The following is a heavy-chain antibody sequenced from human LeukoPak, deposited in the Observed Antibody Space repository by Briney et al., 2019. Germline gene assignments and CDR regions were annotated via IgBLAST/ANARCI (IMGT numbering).Heavy chain of an antibody. V-gene: IGHV1-2*02. CDR1: GYTFTDYY. J-gene: IGHJ4*02. CDR2: INPNSGGT. CDR3: ARVVETYYYDSSELDY. D-gene: IGHD3-22*01. Sequence: ASVTVSFKASGYTFTDYYMHWVRQAPGQGLAWMGWINPNSGGTNYAQKFQGRVTMTRDTSISTAYMELSRLRSDDTAVYYCARVVETYYYDSSELDYWGQGTLVTVSS.